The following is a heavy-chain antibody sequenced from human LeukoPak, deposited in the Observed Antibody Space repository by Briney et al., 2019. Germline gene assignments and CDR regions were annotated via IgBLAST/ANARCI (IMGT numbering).Heavy chain of an antibody. V-gene: IGHV3-21*01. Sequence: GGSLRLSCAASGFTFSSYTMNWVRQAPGKGLEWVSSITSSSSSIYYADSVKGRFTISRDNAKNPLYLQMTSLRAEDTAVYYCTRDHMVHPRGGWFDPWGQGTLVTVSS. CDR3: TRDHMVHPRGGWFDP. J-gene: IGHJ5*02. CDR2: ITSSSSSI. CDR1: GFTFSSYT. D-gene: IGHD3-10*01.